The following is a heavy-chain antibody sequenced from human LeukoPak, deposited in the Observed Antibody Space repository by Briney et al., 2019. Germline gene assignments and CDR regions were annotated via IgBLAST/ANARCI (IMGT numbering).Heavy chain of an antibody. CDR3: VPLNWNPPGDFDR. D-gene: IGHD1-20*01. V-gene: IGHV3-7*01. CDR1: GFTFSTYW. Sequence: GGSLRLSCAASGFTFSTYWMSWVRQAPGEGLEWVANIKEDGSDKYYVDSVKGRFTISKDNAKNSLYLQMNSLRVEDTAVYYCVPLNWNPPGDFDRWGQGTLVTVSS. J-gene: IGHJ4*02. CDR2: IKEDGSDK.